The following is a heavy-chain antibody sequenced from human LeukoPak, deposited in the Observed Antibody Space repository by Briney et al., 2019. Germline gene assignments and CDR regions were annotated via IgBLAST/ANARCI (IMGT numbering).Heavy chain of an antibody. D-gene: IGHD3-22*01. CDR3: ARYDSSGYYYSWYFDL. CDR2: ISAYNGKT. V-gene: IGHV1-18*01. CDR1: GYTFTSYG. Sequence: GASVKVSCKASGYTFTSYGISWVRQAPGQGLEWMGWISAYNGKTNYAQKLQGRVTMTTDTSTSTAYMELRSLRSDDTAVYYCARYDSSGYYYSWYFDLWGRGTLVTVSS. J-gene: IGHJ2*01.